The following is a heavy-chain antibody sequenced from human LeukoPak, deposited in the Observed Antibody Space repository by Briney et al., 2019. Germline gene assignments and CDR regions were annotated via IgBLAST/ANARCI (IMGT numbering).Heavy chain of an antibody. CDR3: ARDLFGGTYPAYAFDI. CDR2: IHYSGNT. CDR1: AYSISSDYY. J-gene: IGHJ3*02. Sequence: SETLSLTCTVSAYSISSDYYWGWIRQPPGKGLEWIGSIHYSGNTYYNPSLKSRVTISVDTSKNQFSLKLSSVTAADTAVYYCARDLFGGTYPAYAFDIWGQGTMVTVSS. V-gene: IGHV4-38-2*02. D-gene: IGHD1-26*01.